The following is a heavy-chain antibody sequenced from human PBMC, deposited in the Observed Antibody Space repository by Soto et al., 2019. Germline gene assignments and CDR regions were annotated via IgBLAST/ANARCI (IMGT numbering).Heavy chain of an antibody. V-gene: IGHV3-23*01. J-gene: IGHJ4*02. CDR1: GFTFSSYA. Sequence: PGGSLRLSCAASGFTFSSYAMSWVCQAPGKGLEWVSTISGSGGSTYYADSVKGRFTISRDNSKNTLYLQMNSLRAEDTAVYYCAKATYYYDSSGYFTFDYWGQGTLVTVSS. D-gene: IGHD3-22*01. CDR3: AKATYYYDSSGYFTFDY. CDR2: ISGSGGST.